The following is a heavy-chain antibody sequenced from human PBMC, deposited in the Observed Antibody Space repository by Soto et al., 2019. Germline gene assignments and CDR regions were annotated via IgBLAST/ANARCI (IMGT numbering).Heavy chain of an antibody. V-gene: IGHV4-30-4*01. CDR2: IYYSGST. J-gene: IGHJ4*02. CDR1: GGPITSGDYY. Sequence: QVQLQESGPGLLKTLQSLSLTCTVSGGPITSGDYYWSWIRQPPGKGLEWIGYIYYSGSTYYNPSLKSRITMSADTSKNQLSLNLSSVTAADTAMYDCAAGPPWEQHFDYWGQGTLVTASS. D-gene: IGHD1-26*01. CDR3: AAGPPWEQHFDY.